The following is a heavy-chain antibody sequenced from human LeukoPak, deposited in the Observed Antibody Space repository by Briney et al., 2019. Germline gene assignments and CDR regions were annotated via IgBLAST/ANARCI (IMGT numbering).Heavy chain of an antibody. D-gene: IGHD5-18*01. CDR2: IYYTGST. CDR3: AGSPSPMGSYGYFGFDY. Sequence: SETLSLTCTVSGGSISSNYWNWIRQPPGKGLEWIGYIYYTGSTNYNPSLKSRVTISVDTSKNQFSLKVSYVTAADTAVYYCAGSPSPMGSYGYFGFDYWGQGTLVTVSS. J-gene: IGHJ4*02. V-gene: IGHV4-59*01. CDR1: GGSISSNY.